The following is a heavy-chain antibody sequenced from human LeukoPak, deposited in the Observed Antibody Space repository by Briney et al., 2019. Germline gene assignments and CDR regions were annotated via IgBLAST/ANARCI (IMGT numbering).Heavy chain of an antibody. CDR2: ISGSGSTT. J-gene: IGHJ4*02. D-gene: IGHD2-15*01. V-gene: IGHV3-23*01. CDR1: AFSFSRFA. CDR3: AQDLLGSFSHYFFES. Sequence: GGSLRLSCAASAFSFSRFAMSWVRQAPGKGLEWVSTISGSGSTTYYADSVKGRFTTTRDNSKRTLYLQMNTLRAEDTAVYYCAQDLLGSFSHYFFESWGQGTLVTVSS.